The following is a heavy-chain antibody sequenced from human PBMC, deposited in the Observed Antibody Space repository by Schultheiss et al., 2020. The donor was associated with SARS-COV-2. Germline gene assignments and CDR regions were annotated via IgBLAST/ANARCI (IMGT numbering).Heavy chain of an antibody. CDR1: GYTFTGYY. D-gene: IGHD3-3*01. CDR3: ATTLGPYYDFWSGYYITRLGDY. Sequence: ASVKVSCKASGYTFTGYYMHWVRQATGQGLEWMGWMNPNSGNTNYAQKLQGRVTMTTDTSTSTAYMELRSLRSDDTAVYYCATTLGPYYDFWSGYYITRLGDYWGQGTLVTVSS. CDR2: MNPNSGNT. J-gene: IGHJ4*02. V-gene: IGHV1-18*04.